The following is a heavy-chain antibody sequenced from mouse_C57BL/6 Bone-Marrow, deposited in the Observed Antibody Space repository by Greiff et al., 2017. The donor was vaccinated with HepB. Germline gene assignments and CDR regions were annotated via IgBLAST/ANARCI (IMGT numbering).Heavy chain of an antibody. CDR3: ARHPIYYDYDGLFAY. CDR1: GFTFSSYG. V-gene: IGHV5-6*01. J-gene: IGHJ3*01. Sequence: EVQLVESGGDLVKPGGSLKLSCAASGFTFSSYGMSWVRQTPDKRLEWVATISSGGSYTYYPDSVKGRFTISRDNAKNTLYLQMSSLKSEDTAMYYCARHPIYYDYDGLFAYWGQGTLVTVSA. CDR2: ISSGGSYT. D-gene: IGHD2-4*01.